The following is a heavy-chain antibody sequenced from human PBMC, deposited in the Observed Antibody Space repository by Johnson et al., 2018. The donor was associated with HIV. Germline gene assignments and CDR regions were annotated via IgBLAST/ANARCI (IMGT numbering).Heavy chain of an antibody. J-gene: IGHJ3*02. V-gene: IGHV3-30-3*01. CDR3: VRKGWARGAFDI. Sequence: QVQLVESGGGLVQPGGSLRLSCAASGFTLSDSALHWVRQAPGKGLEWVAVISYDGSNILYADSVKGRFTISRDNSKNTLYLQMNSLSAEDTAVYYCVRKGWARGAFDIWGQGTMVTVSS. CDR1: GFTLSDSA. CDR2: ISYDGSNI. D-gene: IGHD1-26*01.